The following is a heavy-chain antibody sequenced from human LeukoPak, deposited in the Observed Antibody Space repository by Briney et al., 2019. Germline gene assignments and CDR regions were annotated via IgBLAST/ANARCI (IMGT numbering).Heavy chain of an antibody. Sequence: SETLSLTCTVSGGSISSYFWSWIRQPPGKGLEWIGYIYYSGSTNYSPSLKSRVTISVDTSKNQFSLKLSSVTAVDTTVYYCARSSYSSSPFDFDYWGQGTLVTASS. V-gene: IGHV4-59*01. CDR3: ARSSYSSSPFDFDY. CDR2: IYYSGST. J-gene: IGHJ4*02. CDR1: GGSISSYF. D-gene: IGHD6-6*01.